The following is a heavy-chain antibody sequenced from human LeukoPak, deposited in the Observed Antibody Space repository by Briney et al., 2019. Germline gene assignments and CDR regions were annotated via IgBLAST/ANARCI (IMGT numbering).Heavy chain of an antibody. J-gene: IGHJ6*03. V-gene: IGHV3-64*01. CDR3: ARGLQDDYYYYFMDV. CDR1: GFTFSIYT. CDR2: IRSNGGST. D-gene: IGHD2-21*02. Sequence: PGGSLRLSCAASGFTFSIYTMHWVRQAPGKGLEYVSAIRSNGGSTYYASSVKGRFTISRDNSKNTLWLQMGSLRAEDMAVYYCARGLQDDYYYYFMDVWGKGTTVTVSS.